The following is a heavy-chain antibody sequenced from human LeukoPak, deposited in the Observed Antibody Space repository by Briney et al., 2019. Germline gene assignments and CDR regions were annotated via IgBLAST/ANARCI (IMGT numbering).Heavy chain of an antibody. CDR3: ARTTSGYDLAGMDV. J-gene: IGHJ6*02. CDR1: GFTFSSYA. Sequence: PGGSLRLSCAASGFTFSSYAMTWVRQAPGKGLEWVSAISASGGTTYDADSVKGRLSMSRDNSRNTLSLQMNSLRAEDTAVYYCARTTSGYDLAGMDVWGRGTTVTVSS. CDR2: ISASGGTT. V-gene: IGHV3-23*01. D-gene: IGHD5-12*01.